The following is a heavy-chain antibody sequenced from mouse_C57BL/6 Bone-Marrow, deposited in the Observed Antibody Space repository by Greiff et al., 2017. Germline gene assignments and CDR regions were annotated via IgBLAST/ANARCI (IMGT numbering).Heavy chain of an antibody. V-gene: IGHV1-50*01. J-gene: IGHJ4*01. CDR3: ARRRLWLLHAMDY. CDR2: IDPSDSYT. D-gene: IGHD2-1*01. Sequence: QVQLQQPGAELVKPGASVKLSCKASGYTFTSYWMQWVKQRPGQGLEWIGEIDPSDSYTNYNQKFKGKATLTVDTSSSTAYMQRSSLTSADSAVYYCARRRLWLLHAMDYWGQGTSVTVSS. CDR1: GYTFTSYW.